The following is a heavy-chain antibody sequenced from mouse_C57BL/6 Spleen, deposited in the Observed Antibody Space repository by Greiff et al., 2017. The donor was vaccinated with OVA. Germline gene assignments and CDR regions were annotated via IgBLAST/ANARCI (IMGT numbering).Heavy chain of an antibody. D-gene: IGHD2-4*01. V-gene: IGHV6-6*01. J-gene: IGHJ3*01. CDR3: SGGSYYDYGVFAY. CDR2: IRNKANNHAT. CDR1: GFTFSDAW. Sequence: EVKLVESGGGLVQPGGSMKLSCAASGFTFSDAWMDWVRQSPEKGLEWVAEIRNKANNHATYYAESVKGRFTISRDDSKSSVYLQMNSLSAEDTGIYYCSGGSYYDYGVFAYWGQGTLVTVSA.